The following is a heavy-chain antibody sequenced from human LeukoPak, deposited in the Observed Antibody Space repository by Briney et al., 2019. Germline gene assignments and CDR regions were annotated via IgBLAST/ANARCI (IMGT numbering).Heavy chain of an antibody. CDR2: ISAYNGNT. J-gene: IGHJ4*02. V-gene: IGHV1-18*01. Sequence: GASVKVSCKASGYTFTSYGISWVRQAPGQGLEWMGWISAYNGNTNYAQKLQGRVTMTTDTSTNTAYMELRSLRSDDTAVYYCARDYYYDRSGYYPLFDYWGQGTLVTVSS. CDR1: GYTFTSYG. CDR3: ARDYYYDRSGYYPLFDY. D-gene: IGHD3-22*01.